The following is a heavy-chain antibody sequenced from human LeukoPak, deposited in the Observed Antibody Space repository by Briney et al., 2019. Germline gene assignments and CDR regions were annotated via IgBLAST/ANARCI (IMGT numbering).Heavy chain of an antibody. V-gene: IGHV3-73*01. Sequence: GGSLRLSCAASGFTFSGAAMHWVRQASGKGLEWVGHIRSRSNSYASAFAASVKGRFTISRDDSKNTAYLQMNSLKTEDTAVYYCTRPGGAIAGTQFDYWGQGTLVTVSS. CDR1: GFTFSGAA. CDR3: TRPGGAIAGTQFDY. J-gene: IGHJ4*02. CDR2: IRSRSNSYAS. D-gene: IGHD6-19*01.